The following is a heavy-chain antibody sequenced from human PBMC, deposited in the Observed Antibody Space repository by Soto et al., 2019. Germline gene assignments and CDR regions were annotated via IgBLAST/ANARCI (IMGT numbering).Heavy chain of an antibody. D-gene: IGHD2-2*01. CDR3: ARGVPGLANYYYYLDC. J-gene: IGHJ6*03. V-gene: IGHV1-8*01. CDR1: GYTFTSYD. Sequence: GASVKVSCKASGYTFTSYDINWVRQATGQGLEWMGWMNPNSGNTGYAQKFQGRVTMTRNTSISTAYMELSSLRSEDTAVYYCARGVPGLANYYYYLDCSGKATTVTVAS. CDR2: MNPNSGNT.